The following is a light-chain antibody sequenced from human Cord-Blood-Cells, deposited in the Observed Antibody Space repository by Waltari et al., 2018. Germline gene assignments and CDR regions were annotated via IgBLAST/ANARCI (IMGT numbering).Light chain of an antibody. CDR1: QGISSY. CDR3: QQLNSYPYS. V-gene: IGKV1-9*01. CDR2: AAS. J-gene: IGKJ2*03. Sequence: DIQLTQSPSFLSASVGDRVTITGRASQGISSYLAWYHQKPGKAPKLLIYAASTLQSGVPSRFSGSGSGTEFTLTISSLQPEDFATYYCQQLNSYPYSFGQGTKLEIK.